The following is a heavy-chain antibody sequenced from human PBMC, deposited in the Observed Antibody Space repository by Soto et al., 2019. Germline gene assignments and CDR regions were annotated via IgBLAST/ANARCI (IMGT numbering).Heavy chain of an antibody. V-gene: IGHV3-53*02. D-gene: IGHD3-9*01. CDR3: ARGGMRYYDILTGYYEAEYFQH. Sequence: EVQLVETGGGLIQPGGSLRLSCAASGFTVSSNYMSWVRQAPGKGLEWVSVIYSGGSTYYEDSVKGRFTISRDNSKNTLYLQMNSLRAEDTAVYYCARGGMRYYDILTGYYEAEYFQHWGQGTLVTVSS. J-gene: IGHJ1*01. CDR2: IYSGGST. CDR1: GFTVSSNY.